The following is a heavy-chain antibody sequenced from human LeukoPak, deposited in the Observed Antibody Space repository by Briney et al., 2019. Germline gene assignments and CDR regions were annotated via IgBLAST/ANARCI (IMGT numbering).Heavy chain of an antibody. J-gene: IGHJ4*02. CDR2: INPSGGST. D-gene: IGHD3-22*01. V-gene: IGHV1-46*01. Sequence: EWMGIINPSGGSTSYAQKFQGRVTMTRDMSTSTVYMELSSLRSEDTAVYYCARDSNKIVDYWGQGTLVTVSS. CDR3: ARDSNKIVDY.